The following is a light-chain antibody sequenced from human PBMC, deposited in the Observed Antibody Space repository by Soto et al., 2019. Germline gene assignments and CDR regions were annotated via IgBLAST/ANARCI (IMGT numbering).Light chain of an antibody. CDR2: EVS. CDR1: SSDFGGYNY. J-gene: IGLJ1*01. CDR3: DSYTSSRAYV. Sequence: QSALTQPASVSGSPGQSITISCTGTSSDFGGYNYVSWYQQQAGKAPKLIIHEVSNRPSGVSNRFSGSKSGNTASLTISGLQAEDEADYYCDSYTSSRAYVFGIGTKLTVL. V-gene: IGLV2-14*01.